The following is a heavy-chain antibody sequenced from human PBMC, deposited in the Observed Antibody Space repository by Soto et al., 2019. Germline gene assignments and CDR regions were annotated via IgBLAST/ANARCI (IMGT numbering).Heavy chain of an antibody. Sequence: GGSLRLSSEASGFIFSDHAMIWVRQAPGKGLEWVSAISGNGIATYYAGSVKGRFTISRDNSKNTLYLQMNRLRADDTAVYYCARDAISMVRGTNNWFDPWGQGTLVTVSS. CDR2: ISGNGIAT. J-gene: IGHJ5*02. D-gene: IGHD3-10*01. CDR1: GFIFSDHA. CDR3: ARDAISMVRGTNNWFDP. V-gene: IGHV3-23*01.